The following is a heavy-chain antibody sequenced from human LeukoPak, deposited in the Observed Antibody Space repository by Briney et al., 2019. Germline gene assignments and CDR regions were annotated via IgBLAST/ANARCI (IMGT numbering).Heavy chain of an antibody. CDR3: AKDRRYYDSSGAI. D-gene: IGHD3-22*01. J-gene: IGHJ3*02. V-gene: IGHV3-30*18. CDR2: ISYDGSNK. Sequence: GGSLRLSCAASGFTFSSYGMHWVRQAPGKGLEWVAVISYDGSNKYYADSVKGRFTISRDNSRNTLYLQMNSLRAEDTAVYYCAKDRRYYDSSGAIWGQGTMVTVSS. CDR1: GFTFSSYG.